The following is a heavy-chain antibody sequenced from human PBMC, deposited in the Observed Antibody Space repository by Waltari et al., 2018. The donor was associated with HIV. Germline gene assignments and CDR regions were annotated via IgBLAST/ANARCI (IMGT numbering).Heavy chain of an antibody. J-gene: IGHJ4*02. D-gene: IGHD3-3*01. Sequence: QVQLVQSGAEVKKPGASVKVSCKPSGSTFTSYAISWVRQAPGQGLEWMGWISAYNGHTNYAQKLQGRVTMTTDTSTSTAYMDLRSLRSDDTALYYCARALWSGYYTPYYFDYWGQGTLVTVSS. V-gene: IGHV1-18*04. CDR2: ISAYNGHT. CDR1: GSTFTSYA. CDR3: ARALWSGYYTPYYFDY.